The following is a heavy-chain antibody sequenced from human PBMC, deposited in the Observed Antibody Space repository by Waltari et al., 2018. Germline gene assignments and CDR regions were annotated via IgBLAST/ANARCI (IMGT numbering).Heavy chain of an antibody. Sequence: EVQLVESGGGLVQSGGSLRLSCVVSGLSIGTYWMHWVLQDPGKGLEWVSRINSVATTTDYADSVRCRFTISRDNDLNTVFLHVTSLRAEDMGGYYCAREAALTNDFDIWGRGTNVTVSS. CDR2: INSVATTT. CDR1: GLSIGTYW. V-gene: IGHV3-74*01. D-gene: IGHD6-25*01. J-gene: IGHJ3*02. CDR3: AREAALTNDFDI.